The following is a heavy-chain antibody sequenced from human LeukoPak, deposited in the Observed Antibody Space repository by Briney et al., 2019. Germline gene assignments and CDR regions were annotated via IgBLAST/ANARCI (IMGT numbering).Heavy chain of an antibody. Sequence: ASVKLSCKASGYSFNDKDLHWVRQAPGQGLEWMGSINPNSGGTNYAQKFQGRVTMTRDTSIRTVYMERSRRRSDDTAVYYCANTYALGNYYKGGFDPWGQGTLVTVSS. CDR2: INPNSGGT. D-gene: IGHD3-10*01. CDR3: ANTYALGNYYKGGFDP. J-gene: IGHJ5*02. V-gene: IGHV1-2*02. CDR1: GYSFNDKD.